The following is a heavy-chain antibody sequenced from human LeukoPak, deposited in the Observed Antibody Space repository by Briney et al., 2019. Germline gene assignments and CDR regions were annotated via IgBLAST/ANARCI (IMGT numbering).Heavy chain of an antibody. D-gene: IGHD1-14*01. CDR3: VRIPNNANFPNWFDP. V-gene: IGHV3-21*01. CDR1: GFTLSGFK. J-gene: IGHJ5*02. Sequence: GGSLTLSWAASGFTLSGFKMNWVRHLTGRGLEWVSAIPRGSSRIFYADSVRGRFTISRDDAKNSLYLHMNRLRAEDTATYYCVRIPNNANFPNWFDPWGQGILVTVSS. CDR2: IPRGSSRI.